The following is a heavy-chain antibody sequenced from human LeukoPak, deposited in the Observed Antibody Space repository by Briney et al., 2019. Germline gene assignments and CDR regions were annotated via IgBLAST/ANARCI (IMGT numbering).Heavy chain of an antibody. V-gene: IGHV1-8*01. CDR2: MNPNSGNT. Sequence: GASVKVSCKASGYTFTSYDINWVRQATGQGLEWMGWMNPNSGNTGYAQKFQGRVTMTRNTSISTAYMELSSLRSEDTAVYYCAMRDYDILTGYYSGYNWFDPWGQGTLVTVSS. CDR1: GYTFTSYD. D-gene: IGHD3-9*01. CDR3: AMRDYDILTGYYSGYNWFDP. J-gene: IGHJ5*02.